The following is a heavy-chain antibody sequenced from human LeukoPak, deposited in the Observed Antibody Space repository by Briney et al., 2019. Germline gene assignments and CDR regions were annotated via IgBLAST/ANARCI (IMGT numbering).Heavy chain of an antibody. V-gene: IGHV1-46*01. CDR1: GYTFISYY. CDR3: ARDPPLDSSDFDS. CDR2: FNPTGAST. D-gene: IGHD3-22*01. Sequence: ASVKVSCKTSGYTFISYYIHWVRQAPGQGLEWMRIFNPTGASTSYAQKFQGRVTMTRDTSTTTVYMELSSLTSEDTAVYYCARDPPLDSSDFDSWGQGTLVTVSS. J-gene: IGHJ4*02.